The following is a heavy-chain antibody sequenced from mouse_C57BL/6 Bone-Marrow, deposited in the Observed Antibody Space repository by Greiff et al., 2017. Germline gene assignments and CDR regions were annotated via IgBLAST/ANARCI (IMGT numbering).Heavy chain of an antibody. CDR3: AREGAQAPYYFDY. CDR1: GYTFTSYW. D-gene: IGHD3-2*02. J-gene: IGHJ2*01. V-gene: IGHV1-69*01. Sequence: VKLQQPGAELVMPGASVKLSCKASGYTFTSYWMHWVKQRPGQGLEWIGEIDPSDSYTNYNQKFKGKSTLTVDKSSSTAYMQLRSLTSEDSAVYYCAREGAQAPYYFDYWGQGTTLTVSS. CDR2: IDPSDSYT.